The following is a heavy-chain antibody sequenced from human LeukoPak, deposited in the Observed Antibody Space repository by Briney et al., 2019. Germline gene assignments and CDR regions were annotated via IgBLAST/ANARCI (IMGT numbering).Heavy chain of an antibody. CDR2: ISSSSSYI. CDR1: GFTFSSYS. CDR3: ARVRYSSLSHWFDP. Sequence: GGSLRLSCAASGFTFSSYSMNWVRQAPGKGLEWASSISSSSSYIYYADSVKGRFTISRDNAKNSLYLQMNSLRAEDTAVYYCARVRYSSLSHWFDPWGQGTLVTVSS. J-gene: IGHJ5*02. V-gene: IGHV3-21*01. D-gene: IGHD6-6*01.